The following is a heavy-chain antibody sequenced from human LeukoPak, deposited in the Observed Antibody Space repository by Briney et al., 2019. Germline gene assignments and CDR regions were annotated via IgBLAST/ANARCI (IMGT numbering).Heavy chain of an antibody. D-gene: IGHD4-23*01. V-gene: IGHV4-4*02. J-gene: IGHJ6*03. CDR1: GGSISSSNW. CDR2: IYHSGST. Sequence: PSETLSLTCAVSGGSISSSNWWSWVRQPPGKGLEWIGEIYHSGSTNYNPSLKSRVTISVDTSKNQFSLKLSSVTAADTAVYYCARCGAKWGYGGNRAAGGYYYYYMDVWGKGTTVTVSS. CDR3: ARCGAKWGYGGNRAAGGYYYYYMDV.